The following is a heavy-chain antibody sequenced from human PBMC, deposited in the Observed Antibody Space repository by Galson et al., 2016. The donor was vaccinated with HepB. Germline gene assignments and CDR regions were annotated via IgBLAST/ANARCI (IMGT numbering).Heavy chain of an antibody. J-gene: IGHJ4*02. V-gene: IGHV5-51*01. Sequence: QSGAEVTKPGESLKISCKGSGSNFTSHWIGWVRRRPGKGLEWMGIIFPADSDIRISPSLQGQVTISADRSITTAYLQWNSLTSPDTGMYYCVRRAGTTWGLDNWGQGTLVTVAS. D-gene: IGHD1-1*01. CDR3: VRRAGTTWGLDN. CDR2: IFPADSDI. CDR1: GSNFTSHW.